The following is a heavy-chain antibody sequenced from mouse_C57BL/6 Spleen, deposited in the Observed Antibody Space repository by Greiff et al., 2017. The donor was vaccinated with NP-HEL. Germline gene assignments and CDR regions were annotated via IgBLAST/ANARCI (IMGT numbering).Heavy chain of an antibody. J-gene: IGHJ1*03. CDR2: ISSGGDYI. CDR1: GFTFSSYA. Sequence: EVQVVESGEGLVKPGGSLKLSCAASGFTFSSYAMSWVRQTPEKRLEWVAYISSGGDYIYYADTVKGRFTISRDNAMNTLYLQMISLKSEDTAMYYCTREGYYGNWYFDVWGTGTTVTVSS. CDR3: TREGYYGNWYFDV. D-gene: IGHD1-1*01. V-gene: IGHV5-9-1*02.